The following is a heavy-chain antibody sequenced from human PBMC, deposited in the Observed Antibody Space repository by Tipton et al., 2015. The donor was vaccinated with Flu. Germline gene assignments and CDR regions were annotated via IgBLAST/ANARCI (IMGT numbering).Heavy chain of an antibody. D-gene: IGHD3-3*01. CDR3: ARELRFLEGSMDV. J-gene: IGHJ6*02. Sequence: LSLTCTVSGGSVSSNYWIWIRQFPGKGLEWIGFIFYRGTTNYNPSLKSRVSISSDTSKNEFSLKLTSVTAADTAVYYCARELRFLEGSMDVWGQGATVTVSS. CDR2: IFYRGTT. V-gene: IGHV4-59*02. CDR1: GGSVSSNY.